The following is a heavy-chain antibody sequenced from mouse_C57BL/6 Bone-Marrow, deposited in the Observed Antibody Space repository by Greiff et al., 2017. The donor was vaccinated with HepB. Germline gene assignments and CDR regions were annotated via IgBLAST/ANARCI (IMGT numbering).Heavy chain of an antibody. J-gene: IGHJ3*01. CDR1: GYTFTSYW. V-gene: IGHV1-50*01. Sequence: QVQLKQPGAELVKPGASVKLSCKASGYTFTSYWMQWVKQRPGQGLEWIGEIDPSDSYTNYNQKFKGKATLTVDTSSSTAYMQLSSLSSEDSAVDYCASYPFAYWGQGTLITVSA. CDR2: IDPSDSYT. CDR3: ASYPFAY.